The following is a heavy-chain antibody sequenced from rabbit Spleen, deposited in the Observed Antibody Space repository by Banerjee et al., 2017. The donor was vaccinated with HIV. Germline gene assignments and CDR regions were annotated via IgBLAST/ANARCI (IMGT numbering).Heavy chain of an antibody. CDR3: ARDLLGVIGWNFYL. V-gene: IGHV1S40*01. J-gene: IGHJ4*01. CDR1: GFSFNNNYY. D-gene: IGHD1-1*01. Sequence: GGGLVQPEGSLPLTCTASGFSFNNNYYMCWVRQAPGKGLEWIACIYGGDGRSTAYASWAKGRFTISRTSSTTVTLRMTSLTAADRATYFCARDLLGVIGWNFYLWGPGTLVTVS. CDR2: IYGGDGRST.